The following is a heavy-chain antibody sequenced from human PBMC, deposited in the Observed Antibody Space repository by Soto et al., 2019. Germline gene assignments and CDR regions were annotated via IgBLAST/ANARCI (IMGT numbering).Heavy chain of an antibody. CDR2: IYYSGST. J-gene: IGHJ6*02. CDR3: ARGAEQWLPKHYYYGMDV. V-gene: IGHV4-59*01. D-gene: IGHD6-19*01. Sequence: ETLSLTCTVSGGSISSYYWSWIRQPPGKGLEWIGYIYYSGSTNYNPSLKSRVTISVDTSKNQFSLKLSSVTAADTAVYYCARGAEQWLPKHYYYGMDVWGQGTTVTSP. CDR1: GGSISSYY.